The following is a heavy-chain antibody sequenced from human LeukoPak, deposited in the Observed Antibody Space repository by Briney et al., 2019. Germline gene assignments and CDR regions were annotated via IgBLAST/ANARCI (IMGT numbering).Heavy chain of an antibody. CDR1: GGSVSSGGYY. CDR2: TSYSGSP. V-gene: IGHV4-31*03. D-gene: IGHD3-22*01. J-gene: IGHJ4*02. Sequence: HTLSLTCTVSGGSVSSGGYYWSWIRQRPRRGLEWILYTSYSGSPYYNPSLKSRATISQDTSKNQFSLRLNSVTAADAAVYYCAKSNYDSSGFGYFDFWGQGTLVTVSS. CDR3: AKSNYDSSGFGYFDF.